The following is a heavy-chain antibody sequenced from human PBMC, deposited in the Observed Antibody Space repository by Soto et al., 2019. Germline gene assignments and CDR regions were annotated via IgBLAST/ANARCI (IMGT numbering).Heavy chain of an antibody. J-gene: IGHJ6*02. V-gene: IGHV1-46*01. CDR1: GYTFTSYD. Sequence: EASVKVSCKASGYTFTSYDMHWVRQAPGQGLEWMGIINPSGGSTSYAQKFQGRVTMTRDTSTSTVYMELSSLRSEDTAVYYCARDPSDGRYYDYVWGSYRYFSGAYGMDVWGQGTTVTVSS. CDR2: INPSGGST. D-gene: IGHD3-16*02. CDR3: ARDPSDGRYYDYVWGSYRYFSGAYGMDV.